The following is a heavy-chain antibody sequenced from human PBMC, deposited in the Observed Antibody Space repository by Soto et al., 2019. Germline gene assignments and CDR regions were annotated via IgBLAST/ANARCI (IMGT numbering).Heavy chain of an antibody. D-gene: IGHD3-3*01. CDR2: VNNDGSGT. Sequence: EVQVVESGGGLVQPGGSLRLSCAASGFNFSNYLMHWVRQDPGKGLVWVSRVNNDGSGTIYADSVKGRFTIARDNAKNTVYLERNSRRAEDTALYFCTRGGVMHAFDMWGQGSTVTVSS. CDR3: TRGGVMHAFDM. J-gene: IGHJ3*02. V-gene: IGHV3-74*01. CDR1: GFNFSNYL.